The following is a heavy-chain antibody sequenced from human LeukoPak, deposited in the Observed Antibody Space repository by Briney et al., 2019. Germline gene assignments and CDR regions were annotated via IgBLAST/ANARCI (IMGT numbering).Heavy chain of an antibody. CDR2: IKQDGSEK. D-gene: IGHD6-13*01. J-gene: IGHJ4*02. V-gene: IGHV3-7*03. CDR3: ERDRAAATDY. CDR1: GFTFSSYW. Sequence: GGSLRLSCAATGFTFSSYWMSWVRQAPGKGLEWVANIKQDGSEKYYVDSVKGRFTISRDNAKNSLYLQMNSLRAEDTALYHRERDRAAATDYWCQGTLVTVSS.